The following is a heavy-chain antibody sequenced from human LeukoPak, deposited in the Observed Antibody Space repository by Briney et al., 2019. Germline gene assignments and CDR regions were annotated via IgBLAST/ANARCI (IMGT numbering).Heavy chain of an antibody. CDR2: IYYSGST. CDR1: GGSISSGGYY. CDR3: ARGSTHPNWFDP. V-gene: IGHV4-31*03. Sequence: PSETLSLTCTVSGGSISSGGYYWSWIRQHPGKGLEWIGYIYYSGSTYYNPSLKSRVTISVDTSKNQFSLNLSSVTAADTAVYYCARGSTHPNWFDPWGQGTLVTVSS. J-gene: IGHJ5*02.